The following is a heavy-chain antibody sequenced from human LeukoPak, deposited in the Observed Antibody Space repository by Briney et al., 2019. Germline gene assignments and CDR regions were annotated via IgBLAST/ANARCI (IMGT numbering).Heavy chain of an antibody. J-gene: IGHJ4*02. CDR1: GFTLGSHD. Sequence: GGSLRLSCTASGFTLGSHDMHWVRHIPGQGLEWVAAVSSGFHAFFADSVQGRFTVSREDARNSLYLQMNSLRAGDTAVYYCVKEARGYHYTYFDYWGQGTLVTVSS. CDR3: VKEARGYHYTYFDY. CDR2: VSSGFHA. V-gene: IGHV3-13*01. D-gene: IGHD5-18*01.